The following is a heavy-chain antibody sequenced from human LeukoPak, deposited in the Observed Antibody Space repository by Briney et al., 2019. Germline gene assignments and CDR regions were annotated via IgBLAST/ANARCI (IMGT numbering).Heavy chain of an antibody. D-gene: IGHD6-13*01. CDR2: IYYSGST. CDR1: GGSISSSSYY. J-gene: IGHJ6*02. Sequence: SETLSLTCTVSGGSISSSSYYWGWIRQPPGKGLEWIGSIYYSGSTYYNPSLKSRVTISVDTSKNQFSLKLSSVTAADTAVYYCARDVFDSIGSSSWYGDYYYYYGMDVWGQGTTVTVSS. V-gene: IGHV4-39*07. CDR3: ARDVFDSIGSSSWYGDYYYYYGMDV.